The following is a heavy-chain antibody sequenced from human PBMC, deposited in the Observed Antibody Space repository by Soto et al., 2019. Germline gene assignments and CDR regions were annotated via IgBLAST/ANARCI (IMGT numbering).Heavy chain of an antibody. CDR3: ARAEHQRSVAGTRYYYYYGMDV. CDR2: ISAYNGNT. D-gene: IGHD6-19*01. CDR1: GYTFTSYG. V-gene: IGHV1-18*04. J-gene: IGHJ6*02. Sequence: QVQLVQSGAEVKKPGASVKVSCKASGYTFTSYGISWVRQAPGQGLEWMGWISAYNGNTNYAQKHQGRVTMTPDTSTSTAYMELRSLRSDDTAVYYCARAEHQRSVAGTRYYYYYGMDVWGQGTTVTVSS.